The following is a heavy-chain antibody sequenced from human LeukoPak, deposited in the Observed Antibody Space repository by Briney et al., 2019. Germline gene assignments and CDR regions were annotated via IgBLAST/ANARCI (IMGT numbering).Heavy chain of an antibody. V-gene: IGHV3-23*01. CDR3: ATDQYHLPDY. J-gene: IGHJ4*02. CDR1: GFTFSSFA. CDR2: IADNGRSP. D-gene: IGHD4-11*01. Sequence: GGSLRLSCAASGFTFSSFAMSWVRQAPGKGLEWVSAIADNGRSPSYSDSVKGRFTVSKDNSKNTLYLQMNSLRAEDTAVYYCATDQYHLPDYWGQGTLVTVSS.